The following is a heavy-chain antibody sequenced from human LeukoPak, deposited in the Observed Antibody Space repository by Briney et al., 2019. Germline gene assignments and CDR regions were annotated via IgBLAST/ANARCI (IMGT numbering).Heavy chain of an antibody. Sequence: GGSLRLSCAASGFTLSNAWMNWVRQAPGKGLEWVANIKEDGSEKYYVDSVKGRFTISRDNAKNSLYLQMNSLRAEDTAVYYCAKNAVVTAIWWFDPWGQGTLVTVSS. D-gene: IGHD2-21*02. V-gene: IGHV3-7*01. J-gene: IGHJ5*02. CDR3: AKNAVVTAIWWFDP. CDR1: GFTLSNAW. CDR2: IKEDGSEK.